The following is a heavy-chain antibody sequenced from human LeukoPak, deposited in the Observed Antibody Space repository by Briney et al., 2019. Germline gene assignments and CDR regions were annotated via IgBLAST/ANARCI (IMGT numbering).Heavy chain of an antibody. V-gene: IGHV3-7*01. CDR2: INPGGNEI. D-gene: IGHD7-27*01. J-gene: IGHJ4*02. Sequence: GGSLRLSCAASGFTFSSYWMSWVRQAPGKGLEWVANINPGGNEIRSVDSVKGRSIISRDNAKNSLDLQMSSLRVEDTAVYYCMCWGTDNHWGQGILVTVSS. CDR3: MCWGTDNH. CDR1: GFTFSSYW.